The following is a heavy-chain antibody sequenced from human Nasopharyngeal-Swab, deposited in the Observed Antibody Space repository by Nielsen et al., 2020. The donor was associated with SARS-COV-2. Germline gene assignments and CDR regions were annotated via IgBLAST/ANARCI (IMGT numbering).Heavy chain of an antibody. CDR1: GGSISSGGYS. CDR2: IYHSGST. J-gene: IGHJ4*02. D-gene: IGHD3-22*01. CDR3: ARGSTYYYDSTLSEIDY. V-gene: IGHV4-30-2*01. Sequence: LRLSCAVSGGSISSGGYSWSWIRQPPGKGLEWIGYIYHSGSTYYNPSLKSRVTISVDRSKNQFSLKLSSVTAADTAVYYCARGSTYYYDSTLSEIDYWGQGTLVTVSS.